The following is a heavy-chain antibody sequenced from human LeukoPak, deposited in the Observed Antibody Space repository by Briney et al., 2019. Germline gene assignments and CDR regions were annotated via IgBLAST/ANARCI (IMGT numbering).Heavy chain of an antibody. CDR2: ISTYNGHT. J-gene: IGHJ4*02. Sequence: GASVKVSCKASGYTFTSYGISWVRQAPGQGLEWMGWISTYNGHTNYAQKLQGRVTMTRNTSISTAYMELSSLRSEDTAVYYCARGRRDGYNLYYWGQGTLVTVSS. CDR3: ARGRRDGYNLYY. V-gene: IGHV1-18*01. D-gene: IGHD5-24*01. CDR1: GYTFTSYG.